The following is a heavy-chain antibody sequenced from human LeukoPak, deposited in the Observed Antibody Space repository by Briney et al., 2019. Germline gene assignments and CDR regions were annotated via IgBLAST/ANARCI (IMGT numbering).Heavy chain of an antibody. CDR1: GGSISSSNW. Sequence: PSQTLSLTCTVSGGSISSSNWWSWVRQPPGKGLEWIGEIYHSGSTNYNPSLKSRVTISVDKSKNQFSLKLSSVTAADTAVYYCARDFMVRGVIIRGGYFDYWGQGTLVTVSS. J-gene: IGHJ4*02. V-gene: IGHV4-4*02. D-gene: IGHD3-10*01. CDR3: ARDFMVRGVIIRGGYFDY. CDR2: IYHSGST.